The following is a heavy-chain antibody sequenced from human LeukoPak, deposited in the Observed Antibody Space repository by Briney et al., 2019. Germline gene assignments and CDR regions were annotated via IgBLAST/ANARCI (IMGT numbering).Heavy chain of an antibody. CDR1: GFTFGDYA. CDR3: RGDSSGYYSDYGMDV. CDR2: IRSKAYGGTT. J-gene: IGHJ6*02. V-gene: IGHV3-49*04. Sequence: GGSLRLSCTASGFTFGDYAMSWVRQAPGKGLEWVSFIRSKAYGGTTEYAASVKGRFTISRDDSKSIAYLQMNSLKTEDTAVYYCRGDSSGYYSDYGMDVWGQGATVTVSS. D-gene: IGHD3-22*01.